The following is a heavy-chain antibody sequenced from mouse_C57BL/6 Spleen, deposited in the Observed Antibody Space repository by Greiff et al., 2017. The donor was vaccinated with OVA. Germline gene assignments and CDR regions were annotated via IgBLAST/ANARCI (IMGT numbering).Heavy chain of an antibody. D-gene: IGHD3-3*01. CDR3: TRGDPDWYFDI. J-gene: IGHJ1*03. CDR1: GYTFTSYW. Sequence: VQLQQPGAELVRPGTSVKLSCKASGYTFTSYWMHWVKQRPGQGLEWIGVIDPSDSYTNYNQKFKGKATLTVDTSSSAAYMELRSLTSEDSAVYYYTRGDPDWYFDIWGTGTTVTVSS. CDR2: IDPSDSYT. V-gene: IGHV1-59*01.